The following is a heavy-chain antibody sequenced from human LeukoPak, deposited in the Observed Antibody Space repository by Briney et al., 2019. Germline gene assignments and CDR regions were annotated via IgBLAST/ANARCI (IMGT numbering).Heavy chain of an antibody. D-gene: IGHD3-22*01. CDR2: IKEDGSKK. CDR1: GFTFSSHW. J-gene: IGHJ4*02. V-gene: IGHV3-7*03. CDR3: ATPLDYYDSSGYHQGGD. Sequence: PGGSLRLSCAASGFTFSSHWMTWVRQAPGKGLEWVANIKEDGSKKNYADSVKGRFTISRDNAKNSLYLQMNSLRAEDTAVYHCATPLDYYDSSGYHQGGDWGQGTLVTVSS.